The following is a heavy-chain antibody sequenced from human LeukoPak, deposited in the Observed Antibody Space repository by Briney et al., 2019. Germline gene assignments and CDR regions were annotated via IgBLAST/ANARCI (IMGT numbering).Heavy chain of an antibody. CDR2: ISYDGSNK. V-gene: IGHV3-30*04. D-gene: IGHD1-1*01. CDR3: ASPTGDFDY. Sequence: GGSLRLSCAASGFTFSSYAMHWVRQAPGKGLEWVAVISYDGSNKYYADSVKGRFTISRDNSKNTLYLQMNSLRAEDTAVYYCASPTGDFDYWGQGTLVTVSS. CDR1: GFTFSSYA. J-gene: IGHJ4*02.